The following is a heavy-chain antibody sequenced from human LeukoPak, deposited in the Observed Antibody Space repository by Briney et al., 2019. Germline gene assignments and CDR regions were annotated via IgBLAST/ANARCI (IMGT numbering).Heavy chain of an antibody. CDR2: ISSSSSYI. V-gene: IGHV3-21*01. D-gene: IGHD6-19*01. CDR3: ATSRRSSGWTDAFEI. CDR1: GFTFSSYS. J-gene: IGHJ3*02. Sequence: GGSLRLSCAASGFTFSSYSMNWVRQAPGKGLEWVSSISSSSSYIYYADSVKGRFTISRDSAKNSLYLQMNSLRAEDTAVHYCATSRRSSGWTDAFEIWGQGTMVSVSS.